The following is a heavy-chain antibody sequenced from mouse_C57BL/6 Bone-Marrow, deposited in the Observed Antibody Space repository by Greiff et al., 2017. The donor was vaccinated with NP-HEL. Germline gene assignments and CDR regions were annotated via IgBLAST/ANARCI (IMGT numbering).Heavy chain of an antibody. V-gene: IGHV1-69*01. D-gene: IGHD1-3*01. J-gene: IGHJ2*01. CDR1: GYTFTSYW. Sequence: QVQLQQSGAELVMPGASVKLSCKASGYTFTSYWMHWVKQRPGQGLEWIGEIDPSDSYTNYNQKFKGKSTLTVDKSSSTAYMQLSSLTSEDSAVYYCARRRSGSYFDYWGQGTTLTVSS. CDR3: ARRRSGSYFDY. CDR2: IDPSDSYT.